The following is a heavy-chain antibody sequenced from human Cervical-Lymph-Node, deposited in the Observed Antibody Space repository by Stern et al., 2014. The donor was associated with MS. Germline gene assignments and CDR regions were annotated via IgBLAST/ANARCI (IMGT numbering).Heavy chain of an antibody. V-gene: IGHV5-51*01. CDR2: IYPADSDT. D-gene: IGHD3-22*01. Sequence: VQLVQSGAEVKKPGESLKISCRTSGYTFSNFWIGWVRQMPGKSLEWMGVIYPADSDTTYSPSFQGQVTISADESISTAYLQWRSLKASDIAMYYCVRRRDSAGYDTFDLWGQGTMLIVSS. CDR3: VRRRDSAGYDTFDL. CDR1: GYTFSNFW. J-gene: IGHJ3*01.